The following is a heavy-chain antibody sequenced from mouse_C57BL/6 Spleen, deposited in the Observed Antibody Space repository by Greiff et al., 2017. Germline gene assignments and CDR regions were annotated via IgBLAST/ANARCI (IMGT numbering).Heavy chain of an antibody. CDR2: ISSGSSPI. CDR1: GFTFSDYG. J-gene: IGHJ2*01. CDR3: ASLYYYGSSYFDY. Sequence: EVQLVESGGGLVKPGGSLKLSCAASGFTFSDYGMHWVRQAPEKGLEWVAYISSGSSPIYYADTVKGRFTISRDNAKNTLFLQMTSLRSEDTAMYYCASLYYYGSSYFDYWGQGTTLTVSS. D-gene: IGHD1-1*01. V-gene: IGHV5-17*01.